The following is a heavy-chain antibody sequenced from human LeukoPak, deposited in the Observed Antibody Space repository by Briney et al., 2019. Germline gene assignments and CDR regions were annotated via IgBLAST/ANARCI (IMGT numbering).Heavy chain of an antibody. CDR1: GFTDSSNY. D-gene: IGHD3-22*01. CDR3: ARENYDSSGYDY. V-gene: IGHV3-53*01. CDR2: IYSGGST. Sequence: PGGSLRLSCAASGFTDSSNYMSWVPQAPGKGLEWVAVIYSGGSTYYPDSGKGRFTISRDNSKNTLYLQMNSLRAEDTAVYYCARENYDSSGYDYWGQGTLVTVSS. J-gene: IGHJ4*02.